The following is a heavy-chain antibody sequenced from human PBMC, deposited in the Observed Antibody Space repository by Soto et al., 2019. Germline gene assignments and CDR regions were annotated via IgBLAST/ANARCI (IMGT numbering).Heavy chain of an antibody. D-gene: IGHD2-2*01. J-gene: IGHJ5*02. CDR1: AGSTSSYY. Sequence: LXLTCSASAGSTSSYYCSWIRRAPGKGLEWLESICYSGCNNYSTSVTMPGHTSVDTPKNQFPLKLGSVTSADTAVYYCAALELTAARGWFDPWGQGTPVTVSS. CDR3: AALELTAARGWFDP. CDR2: ICYSGCN. V-gene: IGHV4-59*01.